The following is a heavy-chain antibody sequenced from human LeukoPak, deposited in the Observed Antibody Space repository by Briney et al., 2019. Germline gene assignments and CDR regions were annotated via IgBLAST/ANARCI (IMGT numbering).Heavy chain of an antibody. V-gene: IGHV3-43*02. CDR2: ISGDGGST. Sequence: WGSLRLSCAASGFTFDDYAIHWVRQGQPPGKELVSLISGDGGSTYYGDSVKGRFTIYRDNSKNSLYLRMHSLRTEDTALYYCAKGLTAMVTAFDIWGQGTMVTVSS. D-gene: IGHD5-18*01. CDR1: GFTFDDYA. CDR3: AKGLTAMVTAFDI. J-gene: IGHJ3*02.